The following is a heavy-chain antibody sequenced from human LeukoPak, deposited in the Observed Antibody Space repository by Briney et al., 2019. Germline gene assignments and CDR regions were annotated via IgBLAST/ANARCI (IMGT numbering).Heavy chain of an antibody. CDR2: INESGSLK. CDR3: AREEKSGWDFDH. J-gene: IGHJ4*02. D-gene: IGHD6-19*01. V-gene: IGHV3-7*01. CDR1: GFTFSAYW. Sequence: GGSLRLSCAASGFTFSAYWMTWVRQAPGKGLEWVTNINESGSLKYYVDSVKGRSTISRDNTKNSLYLQMHSLRAEDTAVYYCAREEKSGWDFDHWGQGALVTVSS.